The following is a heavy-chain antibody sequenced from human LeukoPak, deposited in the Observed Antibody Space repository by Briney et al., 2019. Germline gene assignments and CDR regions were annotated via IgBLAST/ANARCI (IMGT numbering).Heavy chain of an antibody. CDR3: ARESVQLWLHYFDY. V-gene: IGHV1-18*01. D-gene: IGHD5-18*01. CDR2: ISAYNGNT. Sequence: ASVKVSCKASGGTFSSYAISWVRQAPGQGLEWMGWISAYNGNTNYAQKLQGRVTMTTDTSTSTAYMELRSLRSDDTVVYYCARESVQLWLHYFDYWGQGTLVTVSS. J-gene: IGHJ4*02. CDR1: GGTFSSYA.